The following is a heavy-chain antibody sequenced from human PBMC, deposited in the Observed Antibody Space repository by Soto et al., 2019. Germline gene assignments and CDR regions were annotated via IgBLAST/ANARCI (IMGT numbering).Heavy chain of an antibody. Sequence: SETLSLTCTVSGGSISSYYWSWIRQPPGKGLEWIGYIYYSGSTNYNPSLKSRVTISVDTSKNQFSLKLSSVTAADTAVYYCARAFGRARFDPWGQGTLVTVSS. CDR3: ARAFGRARFDP. CDR1: GGSISSYY. J-gene: IGHJ5*02. CDR2: IYYSGST. D-gene: IGHD3-3*01. V-gene: IGHV4-59*08.